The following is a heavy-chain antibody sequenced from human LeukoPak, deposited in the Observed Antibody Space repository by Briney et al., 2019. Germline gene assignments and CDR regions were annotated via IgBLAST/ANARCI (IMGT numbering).Heavy chain of an antibody. D-gene: IGHD3-16*01. V-gene: IGHV4-59*08. Sequence: SETLSLTCTVSGGSISSYYWSWIRQPPGKGLEWIGYIYYSGSTNYNPSLKSRVTISVDTSKNQFSLKLSSVTAADTAVYYCAGHFALTWFDPWGQGTLVTVSS. J-gene: IGHJ5*02. CDR3: AGHFALTWFDP. CDR1: GGSISSYY. CDR2: IYYSGST.